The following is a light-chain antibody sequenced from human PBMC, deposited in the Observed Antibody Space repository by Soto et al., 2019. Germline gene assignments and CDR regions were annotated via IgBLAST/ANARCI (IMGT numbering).Light chain of an antibody. CDR1: QSISSY. V-gene: IGKV1-39*01. CDR3: QQSYSTPPT. CDR2: AAS. Sequence: DIQMTQSPFSLSAPVGDRVTITCRASQSISSYLNWYQQKPGKAPKLLIYAASSLQSGVPSRFSGSGSGTDFTLTISSLQPEDFATYYCQQSYSTPPTFGQGTKVDIK. J-gene: IGKJ1*01.